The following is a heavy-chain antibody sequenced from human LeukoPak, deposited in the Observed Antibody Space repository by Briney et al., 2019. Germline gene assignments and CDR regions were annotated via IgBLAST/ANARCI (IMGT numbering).Heavy chain of an antibody. Sequence: SVKVSCKASGGTFSSYAISWVRQAPGQGLEWMGGIIPIFGTANYAQKFQGRVTITADKSTSTAYMELSSLRSDDTAVYYCARDLGDSSGYYYVPYAFDIWGQGTMVTVSS. V-gene: IGHV1-69*06. CDR2: IIPIFGTA. J-gene: IGHJ3*02. D-gene: IGHD3-22*01. CDR1: GGTFSSYA. CDR3: ARDLGDSSGYYYVPYAFDI.